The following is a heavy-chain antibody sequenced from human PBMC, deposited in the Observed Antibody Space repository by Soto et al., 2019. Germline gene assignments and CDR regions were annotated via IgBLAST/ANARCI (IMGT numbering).Heavy chain of an antibody. V-gene: IGHV1-24*01. J-gene: IGHJ4*02. Sequence: ASVKVSCKVSGYTLTELSMHWVRQAPGKGLEWMGGFDPEDGETIYAQKFQGRVTMTEDTSTDTAYMELSSLRSEDTAVYYCATGPITMIVVVPGFDYWGQGTLVTVSS. CDR2: FDPEDGET. CDR3: ATGPITMIVVVPGFDY. D-gene: IGHD3-22*01. CDR1: GYTLTELS.